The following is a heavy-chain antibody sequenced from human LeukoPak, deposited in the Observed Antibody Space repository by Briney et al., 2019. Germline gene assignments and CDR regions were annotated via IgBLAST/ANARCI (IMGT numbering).Heavy chain of an antibody. CDR1: GGSISGYY. D-gene: IGHD4-17*01. CDR2: IYYSGST. CDR3: ARHPYGDYVSYFDY. J-gene: IGHJ4*02. Sequence: SETLSLTCTVSGGSISGYYGSWIRQPPGKGLEWIGYIYYSGSTNYNPSLKSRVTISVDTSKNQFSLKLSSVTAADTAVYYCARHPYGDYVSYFDYWGQGTLVTVSS. V-gene: IGHV4-59*08.